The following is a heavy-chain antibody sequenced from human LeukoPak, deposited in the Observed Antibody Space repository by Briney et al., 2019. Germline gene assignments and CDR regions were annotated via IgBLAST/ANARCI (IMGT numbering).Heavy chain of an antibody. D-gene: IGHD1-26*01. V-gene: IGHV1-18*01. Sequence: ASVKVSCKASGYTFASCGISWVRQAPGQGLEWMGWISAYNGNTNYAQKLQGRVTMTTDTSTSTAYMELRSLRSDDTAVYYCARNFRTYSGSYRHFDYWGQGTLVTVSS. CDR3: ARNFRTYSGSYRHFDY. CDR1: GYTFASCG. J-gene: IGHJ4*02. CDR2: ISAYNGNT.